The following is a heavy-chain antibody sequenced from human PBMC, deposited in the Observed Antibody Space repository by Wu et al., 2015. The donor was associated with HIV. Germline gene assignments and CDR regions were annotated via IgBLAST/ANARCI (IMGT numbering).Heavy chain of an antibody. D-gene: IGHD5-18*01. CDR3: AKWGRDADTALVGSNWFDP. J-gene: IGHJ5*02. Sequence: QVQLVQSGTEVKKPGASVKVSCKTSGYTFTTYGITWVRQAPGQGLEWMGWISGYNGNTKYAQKFQDRVTMTTDTSTSTAYLELKNLKSDDTAVYYCAKWGRDADTALVGSNWFDPWGQGTLVTVSS. CDR1: GYTFTTYG. V-gene: IGHV1-18*01. CDR2: ISGYNGNT.